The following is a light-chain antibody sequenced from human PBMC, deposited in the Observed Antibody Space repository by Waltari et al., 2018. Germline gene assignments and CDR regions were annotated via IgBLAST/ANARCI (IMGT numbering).Light chain of an antibody. V-gene: IGLV2-23*02. CDR2: DVT. CDR1: SSDVGTYNL. J-gene: IGLJ3*02. Sequence: QSALTQPASVSGSPGQSITISCTGSSSDVGTYNLVSWYQQQPGKVPKLLIYDVTKRPSGVSNRFSVSKSGNTASLTISGLQAEDEADYYCCSYVGSSTLMFGGGTKLTVL. CDR3: CSYVGSSTLM.